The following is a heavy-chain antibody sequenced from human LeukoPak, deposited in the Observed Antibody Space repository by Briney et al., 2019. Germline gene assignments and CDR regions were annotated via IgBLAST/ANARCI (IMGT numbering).Heavy chain of an antibody. J-gene: IGHJ4*02. CDR1: GSPFSDFS. Sequence: GGSLRLSCATSGSPFSDFSMTWVRQAPGKGLEWISTTNSGGTTTYSAESVKGRFTIPRDNFKNALYLQMSSLRVEATAIYYCAKQSYARSLGEGGPGTLVSVSS. CDR3: AKQSYARSLGE. CDR2: TNSGGTTT. D-gene: IGHD3-10*02. V-gene: IGHV3-23*01.